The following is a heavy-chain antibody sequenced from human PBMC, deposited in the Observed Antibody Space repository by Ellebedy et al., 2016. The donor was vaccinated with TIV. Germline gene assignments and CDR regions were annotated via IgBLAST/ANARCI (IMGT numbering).Heavy chain of an antibody. CDR1: GYTFTSYG. J-gene: IGHJ4*02. V-gene: IGHV1-18*01. CDR3: ARNTPMAEYFDY. Sequence: AASVKVTCKASGYTFTSYGISWVRQAPGQGLEWMGWISAYNGNTNDAQKLQGRVTMTTDTSTSTAYMELRSLRSDDTAVYYCARNTPMAEYFDYWGQGTLVTVSS. CDR2: ISAYNGNT. D-gene: IGHD5-18*01.